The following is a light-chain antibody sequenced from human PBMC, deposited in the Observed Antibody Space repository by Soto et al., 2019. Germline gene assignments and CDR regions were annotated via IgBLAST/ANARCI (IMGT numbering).Light chain of an antibody. V-gene: IGLV2-14*01. CDR3: SSFTTTTTLVV. CDR2: EVS. Sequence: QSVLTQPASVSGSPGQSITISCTGTSSDVGSYNYVSWYQQHPGKAPKLMIYEVSYRPSGVSNRFSASKSGNTASLTISGLQAEDEADNYCSSFTTTTTLVVFGGGTKVTV. J-gene: IGLJ2*01. CDR1: SSDVGSYNY.